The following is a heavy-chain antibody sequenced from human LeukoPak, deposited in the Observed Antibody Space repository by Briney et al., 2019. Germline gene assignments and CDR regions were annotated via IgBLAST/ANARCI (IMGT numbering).Heavy chain of an antibody. CDR3: AKDSTTITAQYFQH. D-gene: IGHD5-24*01. Sequence: GGSLRLSCPASGFTYSSYAMSWIRQPPGKGLEWVSAISGSGGSTYYADSVKGRFTISRDNSKNTLYLQMNSLRAEDTAVYYCAKDSTTITAQYFQHWGQGTLVTVSS. J-gene: IGHJ1*01. CDR2: ISGSGGST. V-gene: IGHV3-23*01. CDR1: GFTYSSYA.